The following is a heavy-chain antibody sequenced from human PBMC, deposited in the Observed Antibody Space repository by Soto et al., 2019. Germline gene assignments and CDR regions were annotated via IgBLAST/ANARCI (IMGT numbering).Heavy chain of an antibody. J-gene: IGHJ3*02. CDR3: AREITHIVVEKEGAFDI. CDR1: GGSISSYY. D-gene: IGHD2-21*01. CDR2: IYYSGST. Sequence: KPSETLSLTCTVSGGSISSYYWSWIRQPPGKGLEWIGYIYYSGSTNYNPSLKSRVTISVDTSKNQFSLKLSSVTAADTAVYYCAREITHIVVEKEGAFDIWGQGTMVTVSS. V-gene: IGHV4-59*01.